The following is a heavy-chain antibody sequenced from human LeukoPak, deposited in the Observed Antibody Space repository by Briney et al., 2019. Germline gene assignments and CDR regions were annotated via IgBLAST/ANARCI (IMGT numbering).Heavy chain of an antibody. CDR2: IDWDDDK. V-gene: IGHV2-70*11. D-gene: IGHD1-7*01. CDR1: GFSLSTSGMC. J-gene: IGHJ4*02. CDR3: ARSKSITGTNPFDY. Sequence: SGPRLVNPTQTLTLTCTFSGFSLSTSGMCVSWIRQPPGKALEWLARIDWDDDKYYRTSLKTRLTISKDTSKNQVVLTMTNMEPVDTATYYCARSKSITGTNPFDYWGQGTLVTVSS.